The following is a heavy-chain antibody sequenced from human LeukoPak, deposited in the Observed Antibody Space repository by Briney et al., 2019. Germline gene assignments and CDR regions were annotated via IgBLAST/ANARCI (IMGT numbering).Heavy chain of an antibody. D-gene: IGHD3-3*01. Sequence: PGGSLRLSCEGSGFNFDYFSMHWVRKFPGKGLKWLSLINRNGDNTFYADSVKGRFTITRDNRKDSVYLQMNGLTSEDSGLYYCAKEMFGTRWISFDYWGQGTLVTVSS. V-gene: IGHV3-43*01. CDR3: AKEMFGTRWISFDY. CDR2: INRNGDNT. J-gene: IGHJ4*02. CDR1: GFNFDYFS.